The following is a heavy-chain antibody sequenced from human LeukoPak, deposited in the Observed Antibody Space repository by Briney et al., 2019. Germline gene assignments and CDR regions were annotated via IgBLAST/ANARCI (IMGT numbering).Heavy chain of an antibody. D-gene: IGHD2-21*01. CDR2: IYWCDDK. CDR3: AHGYCGGECSVRDKSFDY. Sequence: SGPTLVNPTQTLTLTCTFSGFSLRPSAVDVGWIRQPPGKALEWLALIYWCDDKIYSPSRKSRLTITKDTSKNQVVLTMTNMDPVDTAKYYCAHGYCGGECSVRDKSFDYWGQGTLVTVSS. CDR1: GFSLRPSAVD. V-gene: IGHV2-5*01. J-gene: IGHJ4*02.